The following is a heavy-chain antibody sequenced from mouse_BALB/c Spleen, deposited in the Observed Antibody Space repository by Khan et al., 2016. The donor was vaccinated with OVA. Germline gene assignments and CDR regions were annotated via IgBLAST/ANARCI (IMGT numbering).Heavy chain of an antibody. V-gene: IGHV3-5*02. CDR3: ARDRGGFDSYYFDY. CDR2: IFYSGTI. Sequence: EVQLQESGPGLVKPSQTVSLTCTVTDISITTGNYRWSWIRQFPGNKLEWIGYIFYSGTITYNPSLTSRTTITRDTSKNQFFLEMTSLTAEDTSTYYCARDRGGFDSYYFDYWGQGTTLTVSS. CDR1: DISITTGNYR. J-gene: IGHJ2*01. D-gene: IGHD2-2*01.